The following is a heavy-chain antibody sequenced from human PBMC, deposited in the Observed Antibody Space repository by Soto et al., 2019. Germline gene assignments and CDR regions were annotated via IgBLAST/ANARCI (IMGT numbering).Heavy chain of an antibody. CDR2: ISYDGSHQ. Sequence: GGSLRLSCAASGFTFSNYGMRWVRQTPGKGLEWVAVISYDGSHQFYTDSVKGRFTISRDNSKNTLYLQMNSLKTEDTAMYYCAKDPKCCTIGSHFLDNWFDPWGQGTLVTVSS. CDR1: GFTFSNYG. V-gene: IGHV3-30*18. J-gene: IGHJ5*02. CDR3: AKDPKCCTIGSHFLDNWFDP. D-gene: IGHD2-8*01.